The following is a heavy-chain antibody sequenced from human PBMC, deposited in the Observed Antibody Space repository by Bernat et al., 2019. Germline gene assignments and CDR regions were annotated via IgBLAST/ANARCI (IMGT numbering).Heavy chain of an antibody. J-gene: IGHJ6*03. V-gene: IGHV3-23*04. D-gene: IGHD4-11*01. CDR2: ISNSGDNT. CDR1: GFTFSTYA. Sequence: VQLVESGGGLVQPGGSLRLSCAASGFTFSTYAMSWVRQAPGKGLEWVSGISNSGDNTSYADSVKGRLTISRDNSKNTLYLQMNSLRAEDTAVYYCARGHTDYLSYYYYMDVWGKGATVTVSS. CDR3: ARGHTDYLSYYYYMDV.